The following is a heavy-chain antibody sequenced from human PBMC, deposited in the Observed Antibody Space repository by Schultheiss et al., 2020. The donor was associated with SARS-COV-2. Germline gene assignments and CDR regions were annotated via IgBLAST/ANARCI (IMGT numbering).Heavy chain of an antibody. D-gene: IGHD1-26*01. Sequence: SVKVSCKASGGTFSSYAISWVRQAPGQGLEWMGRIIPILGIANYAQKFQGRVTITADKSTSTAYMELSSLRSEDTAVYYCASVSGSYTDNWFDPWGQGTLVTVS. CDR3: ASVSGSYTDNWFDP. J-gene: IGHJ5*02. CDR2: IIPILGIA. V-gene: IGHV1-69*04. CDR1: GGTFSSYA.